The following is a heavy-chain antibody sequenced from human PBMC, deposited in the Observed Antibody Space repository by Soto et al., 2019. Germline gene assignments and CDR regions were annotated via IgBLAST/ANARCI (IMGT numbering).Heavy chain of an antibody. J-gene: IGHJ4*02. CDR1: GGSINSGGYC. CDR2: ISYGGST. Sequence: QVQLQESGPGLVKPSQTLSLTCTVSGGSINSGGYCWSWIRQHPGKGLDWIGCISYGGSTSYNPSRKRXXTISVDPSKNQFPLKLTSVTAADTAVYYCSRGILVWGQGALITVSS. CDR3: SRGILV. D-gene: IGHD5-18*01. V-gene: IGHV4-31*03.